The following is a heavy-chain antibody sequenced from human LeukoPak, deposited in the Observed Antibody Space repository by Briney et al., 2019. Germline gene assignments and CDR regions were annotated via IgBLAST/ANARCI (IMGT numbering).Heavy chain of an antibody. CDR3: ARALYSSSGYSYYGMDV. Sequence: ASVKVSCKASGYTFTGYYMHWVRQAPGQGLEWMGWINPNSGGTNYAQEFQGRVTMTRDTSISTAYMELSRLRSDDTAVYYCARALYSSSGYSYYGMDVWGQGTTVTVSS. D-gene: IGHD6-6*01. CDR1: GYTFTGYY. CDR2: INPNSGGT. J-gene: IGHJ6*02. V-gene: IGHV1-2*02.